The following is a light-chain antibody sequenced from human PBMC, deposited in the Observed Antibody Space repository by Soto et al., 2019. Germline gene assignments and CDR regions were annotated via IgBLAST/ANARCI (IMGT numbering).Light chain of an antibody. CDR2: GAS. CDR3: QQYENSPST. V-gene: IGKV3-20*01. Sequence: EIVLTQSPGTLSLSPGERATLSCRASQSVSRTSLSWYQQKPGQAPRLLISGASSRATGIPDRFSGTGSETDFTLTINRLEPEDFAVYYCQQYENSPSTFGQGTRLEIK. CDR1: QSVSRTS. J-gene: IGKJ5*01.